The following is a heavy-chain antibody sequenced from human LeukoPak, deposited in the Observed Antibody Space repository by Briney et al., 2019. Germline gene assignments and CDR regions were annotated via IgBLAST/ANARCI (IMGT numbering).Heavy chain of an antibody. CDR3: ATVVYGDYYFDY. V-gene: IGHV1-24*01. CDR2: FDPEDGET. D-gene: IGHD4-17*01. J-gene: IGHJ4*02. Sequence: ASEKVSCKVSGYTLTELSMHWVRQAPGKGLEWMGGFDPEDGETIYAQKFQGRVTMTEDTSTDTAYMELSSLRSEDTAVYYCATVVYGDYYFDYWGQGTLVTVSS. CDR1: GYTLTELS.